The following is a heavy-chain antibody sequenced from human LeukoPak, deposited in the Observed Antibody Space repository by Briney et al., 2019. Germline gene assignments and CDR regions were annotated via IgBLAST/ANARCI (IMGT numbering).Heavy chain of an antibody. Sequence: ASVKVSCKASGYTFTGYYMHWVRQAPGQGLEWMGWINPNSGGTNYAQKFQGRVTMTRDMSISTAYMELSRLRSDDTAVYYCARATDISMVRGADYWGQGTLVTVSS. V-gene: IGHV1-2*02. CDR2: INPNSGGT. CDR1: GYTFTGYY. J-gene: IGHJ4*02. CDR3: ARATDISMVRGADY. D-gene: IGHD3-10*01.